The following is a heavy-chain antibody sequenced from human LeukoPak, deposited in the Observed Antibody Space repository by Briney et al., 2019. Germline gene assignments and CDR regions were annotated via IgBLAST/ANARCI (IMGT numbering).Heavy chain of an antibody. CDR1: GFTVSSNY. CDR2: IYGGGGT. CDR3: ARGSGRAFDI. Sequence: GGSLRLSCTASGFTVSSNYMSWVRQAPGKGLEWVSVIYGGGGTYYADSVKGRFTISRDNSKNTLYLQMNSLRAEDTAVYYCARGSGRAFDIWGQGTMVTVSS. V-gene: IGHV3-66*01. J-gene: IGHJ3*02. D-gene: IGHD1-26*01.